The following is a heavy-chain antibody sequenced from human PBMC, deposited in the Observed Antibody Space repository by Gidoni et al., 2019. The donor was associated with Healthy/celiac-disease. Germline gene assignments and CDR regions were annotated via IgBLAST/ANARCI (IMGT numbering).Heavy chain of an antibody. D-gene: IGHD3-22*01. CDR1: GFTFSSYA. V-gene: IGHV3-23*04. Sequence: EVQLVESGGGLVQPGGSLRLSCAASGFTFSSYAMSWVRQAPGKGLEWVSAISGSGGSTYYADSVKGRFTISRDNSKNTLYLQMNSLRAEDTAVYYCAKDGTDITMIVVVSLDYWGQGTLVTVSS. CDR3: AKDGTDITMIVVVSLDY. CDR2: ISGSGGST. J-gene: IGHJ4*02.